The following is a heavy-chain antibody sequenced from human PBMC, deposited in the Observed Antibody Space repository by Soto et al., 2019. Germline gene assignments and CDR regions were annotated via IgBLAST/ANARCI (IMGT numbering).Heavy chain of an antibody. Sequence: QVQLVESGGGVVTPGRSLRLSCAASGFTFSIYGMHWVRQAPGKGLEWVAIAWFDGSIEYYADSVKGRFTISRDNSKNTLYLQMNSLRAEDTAVYYCARDNHLGYCSGGSCYGLDSWGQGTLVTVSS. CDR3: ARDNHLGYCSGGSCYGLDS. CDR2: AWFDGSIE. J-gene: IGHJ5*01. V-gene: IGHV3-33*01. D-gene: IGHD2-15*01. CDR1: GFTFSIYG.